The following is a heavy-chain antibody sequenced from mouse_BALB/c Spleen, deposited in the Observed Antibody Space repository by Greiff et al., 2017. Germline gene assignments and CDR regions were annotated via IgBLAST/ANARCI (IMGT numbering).Heavy chain of an antibody. CDR1: GFNIKDTY. CDR3: ATHDYYARDY. V-gene: IGHV14-3*02. CDR2: IDPANGNT. J-gene: IGHJ4*01. Sequence: EVQLQQSGAELVKPGASVKLSCTASGFNIKDTYMHWVKQRPEQGLEWIGRIDPANGNTKYDPKFQGKATITADTSSNTAYLQLSSLTSEDTAVYYCATHDYYARDYWGQGTSVTVSS.